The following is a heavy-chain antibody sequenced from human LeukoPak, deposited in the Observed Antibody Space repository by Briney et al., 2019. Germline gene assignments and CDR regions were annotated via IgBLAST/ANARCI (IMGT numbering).Heavy chain of an antibody. Sequence: PGGSLRLSCAASGFTFDDYAMLGVGQAPGKGLAWVAGISWNSCSIGYADSVKGRFTISRDNAKNSLYLQMNSLRAEDMALYYCAKEVSSGWLDYWGQGTLVTVSS. CDR3: AKEVSSGWLDY. CDR2: ISWNSCSI. J-gene: IGHJ4*02. D-gene: IGHD6-19*01. CDR1: GFTFDDYA. V-gene: IGHV3-9*03.